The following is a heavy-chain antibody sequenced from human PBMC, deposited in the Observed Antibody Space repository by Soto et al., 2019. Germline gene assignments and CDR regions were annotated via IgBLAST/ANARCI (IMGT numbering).Heavy chain of an antibody. CDR1: GYTFTSYG. CDR3: AITGRQWLNLDY. Sequence: ASVKVSCKASGYTFTSYGISWVRQAPGQGLEWMGWISAYNGNTNYAQKLQGRVTMTTGTSTSTAYMELRSLRSDDTAVYYCAITGRQWLNLDYWGQGTLVTVSS. D-gene: IGHD6-19*01. V-gene: IGHV1-18*04. J-gene: IGHJ4*02. CDR2: ISAYNGNT.